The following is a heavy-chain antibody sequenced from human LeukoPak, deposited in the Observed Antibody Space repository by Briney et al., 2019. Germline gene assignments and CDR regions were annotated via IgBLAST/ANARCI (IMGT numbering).Heavy chain of an antibody. J-gene: IGHJ6*02. CDR3: SRVQTVAGPYYYYYYGMDV. D-gene: IGHD6-19*01. CDR1: GYSFTSYW. V-gene: IGHV5-51*01. Sequence: GESLKISCKGSGYSFTSYWIGWVRQMPGKGLEWMGIIYPGDSDTRYSPSFQGQVTISADKSISTAYLQWSSLKASDTATYYCSRVQTVAGPYYYYYYGMDVWGQGTTVTVSS. CDR2: IYPGDSDT.